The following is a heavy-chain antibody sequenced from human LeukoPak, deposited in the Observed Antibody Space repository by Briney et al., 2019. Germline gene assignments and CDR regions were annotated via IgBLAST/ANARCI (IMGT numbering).Heavy chain of an antibody. CDR2: ISSSGSTI. V-gene: IGHV3-48*03. D-gene: IGHD5-24*01. CDR1: GFTFSSYE. Sequence: PGGSLRLSCAASGFTFSSYEMNWVRQAPGKGLEWVSYISSSGSTIYYADSVKGRFTISRDNSKNTLFLQMNSLRAEDTAIYYCAKCLRRDGYNPESWGQGTLVTVSS. CDR3: AKCLRRDGYNPES. J-gene: IGHJ5*02.